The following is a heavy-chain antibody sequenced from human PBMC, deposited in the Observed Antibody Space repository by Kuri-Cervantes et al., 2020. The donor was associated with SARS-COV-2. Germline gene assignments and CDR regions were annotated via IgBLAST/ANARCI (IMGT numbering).Heavy chain of an antibody. CDR3: AKSSIAAAATFWFDP. D-gene: IGHD6-13*01. CDR2: ISGSGGST. V-gene: IGHV3-23*01. Sequence: GGSLRLSCAASGFTFRSYAMHWVRQAPGKGLEWVSAISGSGGSTYYADSVKGRFTISRDNSKNTLYLQMNSLRAEDTAVYYCAKSSIAAAATFWFDPWGQGTLVTVSS. J-gene: IGHJ5*02. CDR1: GFTFRSYA.